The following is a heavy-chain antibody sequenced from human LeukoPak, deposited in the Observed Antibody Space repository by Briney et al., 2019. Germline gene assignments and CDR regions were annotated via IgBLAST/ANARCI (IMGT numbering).Heavy chain of an antibody. CDR1: GGSISSYY. D-gene: IGHD3-16*02. Sequence: NASETLSLTCTVSGGSISSYYWSWIRQPAGKGLEWIGRIYTSGSTNYNPSLKSRVTMSVDTSKNQFSLKLSSVTAADTAVYYCASEDARDYVWGSYRYDYWGQGTLVTVSS. CDR2: IYTSGST. J-gene: IGHJ4*02. V-gene: IGHV4-4*07. CDR3: ASEDARDYVWGSYRYDY.